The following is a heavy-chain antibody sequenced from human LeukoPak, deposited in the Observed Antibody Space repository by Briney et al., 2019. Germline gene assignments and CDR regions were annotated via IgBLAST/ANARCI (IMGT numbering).Heavy chain of an antibody. D-gene: IGHD3-16*02. J-gene: IGHJ5*02. V-gene: IGHV4-61*01. CDR1: GGSITNDNYY. CDR3: ARGRSLFDP. CDR2: IHQSGST. Sequence: PSETLSLTCTVSGGSITNDNYYWAWIRQPPGKGLEWIGNIHQSGSTNYNPSLKSRVTISVDASKNQFSLKLSSVTAADTAVYYCARGRSLFDPWGQGTLVTVSS.